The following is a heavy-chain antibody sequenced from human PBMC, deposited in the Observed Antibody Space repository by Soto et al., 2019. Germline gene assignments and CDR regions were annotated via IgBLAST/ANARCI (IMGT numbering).Heavy chain of an antibody. CDR2: ISSSSSTI. J-gene: IGHJ3*02. CDR1: GFTFSSYS. D-gene: IGHD2-21*02. V-gene: IGHV3-48*01. Sequence: EVQLVESGGGLVQPGGSLRLSCAASGFTFSSYSMNWVRQAPGKGLEWVSYISSSSSTIYYADSVKGRFTISRDNAKNSLYLQMNGLRAEDTAVYYCARYERWRLKDAFDIWGQGTMVTVSS. CDR3: ARYERWRLKDAFDI.